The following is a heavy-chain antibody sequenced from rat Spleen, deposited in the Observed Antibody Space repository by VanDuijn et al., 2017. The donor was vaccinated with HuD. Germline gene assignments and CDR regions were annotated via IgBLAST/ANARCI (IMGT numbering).Heavy chain of an antibody. Sequence: EVQLVGSGGDLVQPGRSLKLSCAASGFTFRNYDMAWVRPAPTRGLEWIASINPSGGATYYRDSVKGRFAVSRDNAKSTLYLQMDSLRSEDTATYYCARQDTSGYSNWFAYWGQGTLVTVSS. D-gene: IGHD4-3*01. CDR1: GFTFRNYD. CDR2: INPSGGAT. J-gene: IGHJ3*01. V-gene: IGHV5-25*01. CDR3: ARQDTSGYSNWFAY.